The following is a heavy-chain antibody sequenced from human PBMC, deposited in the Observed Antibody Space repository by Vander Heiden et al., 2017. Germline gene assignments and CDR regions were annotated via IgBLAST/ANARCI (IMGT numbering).Heavy chain of an antibody. CDR2: IYASGST. CDR1: AGPISSYY. D-gene: IGHD6-13*01. CDR3: AREGIWQQLGWDAFDI. J-gene: IGHJ3*02. Sequence: QVHLQASCPGLLQPSDILSFICPGSAGPISSYYWSWIRQPGEKVLEWIGSIYASGSTNYNPSVKSRVTMSVDTSKNHLSLKMSCVTAEDTAVYYCAREGIWQQLGWDAFDIWGQGTMVTVSS. V-gene: IGHV4-4*07.